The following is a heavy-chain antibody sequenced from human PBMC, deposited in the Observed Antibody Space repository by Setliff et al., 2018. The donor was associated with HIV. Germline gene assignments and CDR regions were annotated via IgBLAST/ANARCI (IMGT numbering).Heavy chain of an antibody. D-gene: IGHD3-16*02. CDR3: ATPTSVGELSSPLDY. CDR1: GYMFIAYG. CDR2: IGPYNGRT. J-gene: IGHJ4*02. Sequence: GASVKVSCKTSGYMFIAYGMSWVRRAPGQGLEWMGWIGPYNGRTEYAQEFQGRVSLTIDTSASTAYMELRSLRSDDTAVYYCATPTSVGELSSPLDYWGQGTLVTVSS. V-gene: IGHV1-18*01.